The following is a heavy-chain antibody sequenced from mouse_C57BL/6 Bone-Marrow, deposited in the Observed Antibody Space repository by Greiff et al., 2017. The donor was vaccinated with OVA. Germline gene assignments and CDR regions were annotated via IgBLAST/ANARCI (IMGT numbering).Heavy chain of an antibody. V-gene: IGHV1-69*01. CDR1: GYTFTSYW. Sequence: QVQLQQPGAELVMPGASVKLSCKASGYTFTSYWMHWVKQRPGQGLEWIGEIAPSDSYTNYNQKFKGKSTLTVDKSSSTAYMQLSSLTSEDSAVYYCAREVRITTGRFDDWGQGTTLTVSS. CDR2: IAPSDSYT. J-gene: IGHJ2*01. CDR3: AREVRITTGRFDD. D-gene: IGHD1-1*01.